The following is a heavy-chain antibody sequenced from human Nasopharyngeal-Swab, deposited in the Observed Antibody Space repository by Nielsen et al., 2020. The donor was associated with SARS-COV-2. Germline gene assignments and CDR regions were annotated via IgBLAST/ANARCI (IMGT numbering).Heavy chain of an antibody. Sequence: SETLSLTCAVYGGSFSGYYWSWIRQPPGKGLEWIGEINHSGSTNYNPALKSRVTIAVDTSKNQFSLKLSSVTAADTAVYYCARGHRRYSICWYKWFDPWGQGTLVTVSS. V-gene: IGHV4-34*01. CDR3: ARGHRRYSICWYKWFDP. CDR2: INHSGST. CDR1: GGSFSGYY. J-gene: IGHJ5*02. D-gene: IGHD6-19*01.